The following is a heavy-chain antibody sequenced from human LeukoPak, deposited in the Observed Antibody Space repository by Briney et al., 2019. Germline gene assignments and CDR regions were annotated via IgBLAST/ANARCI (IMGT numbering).Heavy chain of an antibody. CDR3: ARGTGY. CDR2: ISYSGTT. CDR1: GGSISSSSYY. Sequence: SETLSLTCTVSGGSISSSSYYWSWIRQPPGKGLEWIGYISYSGTTNYNPSLKSRVSISVDTSKNQFSLKLSSVTAADTAVYYCARGTGYWGQGTLVTVS. V-gene: IGHV4-61*01. J-gene: IGHJ4*02.